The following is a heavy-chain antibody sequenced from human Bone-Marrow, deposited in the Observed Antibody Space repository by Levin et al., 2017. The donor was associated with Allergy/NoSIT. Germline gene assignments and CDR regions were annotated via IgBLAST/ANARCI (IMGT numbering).Heavy chain of an antibody. CDR1: GDSISRDIW. V-gene: IGHV4-4*02. CDR2: IHHDGRT. CDR3: ARRIPRPTGGGMGF. J-gene: IGHJ4*02. D-gene: IGHD1-14*01. Sequence: RPSETLSLTCAVSGDSISRDIWWTWVRQPPAKGLQWVGEIHHDGRTAYDPSLKSRVTMSVDKSKNQFSLTLNSVTAADTAVYYCARRIPRPTGGGMGFWGQGTLVTVS.